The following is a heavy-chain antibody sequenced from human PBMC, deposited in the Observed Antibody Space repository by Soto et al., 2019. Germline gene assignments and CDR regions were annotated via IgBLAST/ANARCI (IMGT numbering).Heavy chain of an antibody. CDR3: AKHQFWGVFRCYVY. Sequence: EVQRLESEGGLVQPGGSLRLSCTASGFTFSIYAMSWVRRAPGKGLEWVSAISGSGGSTYYADSLKGRFTISRDNSKNTLYLQMNSLRAEDTAVYYLAKHQFWGVFRCYVYWGQGTLVTVSS. CDR2: ISGSGGST. CDR1: GFTFSIYA. J-gene: IGHJ4*02. V-gene: IGHV3-23*01. D-gene: IGHD3-16*01.